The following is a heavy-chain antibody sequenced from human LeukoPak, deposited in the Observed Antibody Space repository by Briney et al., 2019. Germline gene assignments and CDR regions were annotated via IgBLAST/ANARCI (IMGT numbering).Heavy chain of an antibody. CDR2: INPNSGGT. V-gene: IGHV1-2*02. J-gene: IGHJ6*03. CDR1: GYTSTDYY. Sequence: GASVKVSWKASGYTSTDYYMHWGRQAAGQGLEWIECINPNSGGTNYAQKFQGRVTMTRDASISTAYMELSRLRSDDTAVYYCAGGYSYGSTYYYMDVWGKGTTVTISS. CDR3: AGGYSYGSTYYYMDV. D-gene: IGHD5-18*01.